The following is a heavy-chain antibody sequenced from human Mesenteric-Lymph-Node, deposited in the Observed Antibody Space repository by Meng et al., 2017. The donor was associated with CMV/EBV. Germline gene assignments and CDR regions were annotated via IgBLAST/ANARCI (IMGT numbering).Heavy chain of an antibody. J-gene: IGHJ4*02. Sequence: SETLSLTCTASDDSSSSSYWGGIRQPAGEGLEWIGSMSYSGSTYYNPALKSRVTISLDTSKNQFSLKLSSVTAAATAVYYCARDGAGGTVATTLDYWGQGTLVTVSS. V-gene: IGHV4-39*07. CDR3: ARDGAGGTVATTLDY. D-gene: IGHD1-26*01. CDR2: MSYSGST. CDR1: DDSSSSSY.